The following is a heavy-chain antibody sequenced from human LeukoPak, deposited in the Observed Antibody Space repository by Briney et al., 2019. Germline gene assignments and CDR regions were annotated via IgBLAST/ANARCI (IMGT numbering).Heavy chain of an antibody. Sequence: SETLSLTCAVYGGSFSGYYWNWIRQPPGKGLEWIGEINHSGSTNYNPSLKSRVTISVDTSKNQFSLKLSSVTAADTAVYYCARGPVLWFYYFDYWGQGTLVTVSS. J-gene: IGHJ4*02. CDR3: ARGPVLWFYYFDY. D-gene: IGHD3-10*01. CDR1: GGSFSGYY. V-gene: IGHV4-34*01. CDR2: INHSGST.